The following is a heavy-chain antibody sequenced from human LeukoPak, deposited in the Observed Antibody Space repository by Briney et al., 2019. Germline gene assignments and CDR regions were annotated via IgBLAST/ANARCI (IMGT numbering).Heavy chain of an antibody. CDR2: ISSSSSYI. CDR1: GFTFSSYG. CDR3: ARGYNYYDSSGYYPI. J-gene: IGHJ4*02. D-gene: IGHD3-22*01. Sequence: GGSLRLSCAASGFTFSSYGMNWVRQAPGKGPEWVSSISSSSSYIYYADSVKGRFTISRDNAKNSLYLQMNSLRAEDTAVYYCARGYNYYDSSGYYPIGGQGTLVTVSS. V-gene: IGHV3-21*01.